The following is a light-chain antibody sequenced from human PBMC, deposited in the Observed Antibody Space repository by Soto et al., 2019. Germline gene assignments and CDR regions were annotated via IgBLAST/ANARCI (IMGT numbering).Light chain of an antibody. V-gene: IGLV1-40*01. CDR2: NNN. J-gene: IGLJ2*01. Sequence: QSVLTQPPSVSGAPGQRVTISCTGSSSNIGAGYDVHWYQQLPGTAPKLLIHNNNNRPSGVPDRLSGSKSGTSASLAITGLQAEDEADYYCQSYDSSLSGVVFGGGTKLTV. CDR1: SSNIGAGYD. CDR3: QSYDSSLSGVV.